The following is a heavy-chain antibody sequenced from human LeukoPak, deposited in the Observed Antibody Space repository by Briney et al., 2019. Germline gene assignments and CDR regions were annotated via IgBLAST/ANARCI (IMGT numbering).Heavy chain of an antibody. J-gene: IGHJ3*02. V-gene: IGHV4-31*03. Sequence: SETLSLTCTVSGXSISSGAYYWSWIRQHPGKGLEWIGYIYYNGNTYYNPSLKSRLTISGDTSKNQFSLKLSSVTAADTAVYYCVRNFDSYNAFDIWGQGTMVTVSS. CDR1: GXSISSGAYY. CDR3: VRNFDSYNAFDI. D-gene: IGHD3-22*01. CDR2: IYYNGNT.